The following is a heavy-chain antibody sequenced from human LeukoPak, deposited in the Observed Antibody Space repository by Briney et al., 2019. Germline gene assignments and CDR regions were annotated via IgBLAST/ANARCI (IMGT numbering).Heavy chain of an antibody. J-gene: IGHJ4*02. V-gene: IGHV3-23*01. CDR1: GFTFSSYA. Sequence: GGSLRLSCAASGFTFSSYAMSWVRQAPGKGLEWVSAISGSGGSTYYADSVKGRFTISRDNAKNSLFLQMNSLRADDTAVYYCVRDLSGNGDYWGQGTLVTVSS. CDR3: VRDLSGNGDY. D-gene: IGHD1-20*01. CDR2: ISGSGGST.